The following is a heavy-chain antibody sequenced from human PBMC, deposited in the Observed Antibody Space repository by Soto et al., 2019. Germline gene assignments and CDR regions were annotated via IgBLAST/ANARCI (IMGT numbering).Heavy chain of an antibody. V-gene: IGHV4-34*01. CDR1: GGSFSGYY. Sequence: SETLSLTCAVYGGSFSGYYWSWIRQPPGKGLEWIGEINHSGSTNYNPSLKSRVTISVDTSKNQFSLKLSSVTAADTAVYYCARGVYFFGMDVWGQGTTVTVSS. J-gene: IGHJ6*02. CDR2: INHSGST. CDR3: ARGVYFFGMDV. D-gene: IGHD2-8*01.